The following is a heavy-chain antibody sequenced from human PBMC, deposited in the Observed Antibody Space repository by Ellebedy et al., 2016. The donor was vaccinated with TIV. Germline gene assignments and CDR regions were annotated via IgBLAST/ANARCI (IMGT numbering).Heavy chain of an antibody. Sequence: GGSLRLSXAASGFTFSSYSMNWVPQAPGKGLEWVSSISSSSSYIYYADSVKGRFTISRDNAKNSLYLQMNSLRAEDTAVYYCARGGSSGYYYVYWGQGTLVTVSS. J-gene: IGHJ4*02. D-gene: IGHD3-22*01. CDR2: ISSSSSYI. CDR3: ARGGSSGYYYVY. V-gene: IGHV3-21*01. CDR1: GFTFSSYS.